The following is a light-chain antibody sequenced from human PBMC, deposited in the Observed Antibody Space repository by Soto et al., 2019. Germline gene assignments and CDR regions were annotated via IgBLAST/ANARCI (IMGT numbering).Light chain of an antibody. CDR1: QSISSW. CDR3: QQYNSYSQT. J-gene: IGKJ2*01. Sequence: DIQMTQSPSTLSASVGDRVTITCPASQSISSWLAWYQQKPGKAPTLLIYKATSLDSGVPSRFSGSGSGTEFTLTISSLQPDDFATDDGQQYNSYSQTFGQGTKLEIK. CDR2: KAT. V-gene: IGKV1-5*03.